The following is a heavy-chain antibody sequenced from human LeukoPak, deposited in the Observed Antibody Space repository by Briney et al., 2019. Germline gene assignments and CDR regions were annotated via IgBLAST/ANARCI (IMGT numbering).Heavy chain of an antibody. CDR3: ARDPPASSSTHSSSWSFDY. J-gene: IGHJ4*02. V-gene: IGHV4-4*07. D-gene: IGHD6-13*01. CDR2: IYSSGST. CDR1: GSSIGSYY. Sequence: PSETLSLSCTVSGSSIGSYYWTWIRQPAGKGLEWIGRIYSSGSTDYNPSLKSRVTMSVDTSKNQFSLKLSSVTAADTALYYCARDPPASSSTHSSSWSFDYWGQGALVAVSS.